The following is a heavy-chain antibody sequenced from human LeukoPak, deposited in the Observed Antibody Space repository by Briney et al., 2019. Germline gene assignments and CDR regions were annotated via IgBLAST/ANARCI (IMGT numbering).Heavy chain of an antibody. CDR3: AELGITMIGGV. CDR2: ISGTGSHI. Sequence: GGSLRLSCEASGFTFSVYSMNWVRQAPGKGLEWVSSISGTGSHIYSADSMKGRFIISRDNAKSSLYLQMNSLRAEDTAVYYCAELGITMIGGVWGKGTTVTISS. D-gene: IGHD3-10*02. CDR1: GFTFSVYS. V-gene: IGHV3-21*01. J-gene: IGHJ6*04.